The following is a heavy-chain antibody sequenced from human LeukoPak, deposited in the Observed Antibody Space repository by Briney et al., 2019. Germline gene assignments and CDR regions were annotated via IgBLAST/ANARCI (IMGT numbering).Heavy chain of an antibody. Sequence: GGSLRLSCAASGFTFSSYEMNWVRQAPGKGLGWVSYISSSGSTIYYADSVKGRFTISRDNAKNSLYLQMNSLRAEDTAVYYCARGRSYGSGSYYNYYYYYGMDVWGQGTTVTVSS. CDR1: GFTFSSYE. CDR3: ARGRSYGSGSYYNYYYYYGMDV. D-gene: IGHD3-10*01. CDR2: ISSSGSTI. V-gene: IGHV3-48*03. J-gene: IGHJ6*02.